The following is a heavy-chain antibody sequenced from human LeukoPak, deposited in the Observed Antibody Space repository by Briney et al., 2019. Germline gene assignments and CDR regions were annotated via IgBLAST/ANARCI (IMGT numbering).Heavy chain of an antibody. CDR2: IYTSGST. V-gene: IGHV4-61*02. Sequence: PSETLSLTCTVSGGSISSSSFYWGWIRQPAGKGLEWIGRIYTSGSTNYNPSLKSRVTMSLDTSKNQFSLKLSSVTAADTAVYFCARDVVAAAGTWDYWGQGTLVTVSS. D-gene: IGHD6-13*01. CDR1: GGSISSSSFY. J-gene: IGHJ4*02. CDR3: ARDVVAAAGTWDY.